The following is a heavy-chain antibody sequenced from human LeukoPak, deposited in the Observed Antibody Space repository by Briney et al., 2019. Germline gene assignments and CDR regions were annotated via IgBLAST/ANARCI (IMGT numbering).Heavy chain of an antibody. CDR2: VSPDGTGT. J-gene: IGHJ4*02. V-gene: IGHV3-74*01. Sequence: GGSLRLSWAASGFTFNTYWMHWVRQAPGKGLVWVSRVSPDGTGTNYAGSVKGRFTISRDNAKNTLYLQLNSLRVEDMAVYYCARGASSGYRIDYWSQGTLVTVSS. CDR1: GFTFNTYW. D-gene: IGHD3-10*01. CDR3: ARGASSGYRIDY.